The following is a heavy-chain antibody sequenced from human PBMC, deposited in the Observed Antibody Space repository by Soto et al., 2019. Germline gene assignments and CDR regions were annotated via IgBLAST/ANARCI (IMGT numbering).Heavy chain of an antibody. Sequence: ASVKVSCKASGGTFSSYAISWVRQAPGQGLEWMGGIIPIFGTANYAQKFQGRVTITADESTSTAYMELSSLRSEDTAVYYCAREPGTVTTDRGFDYWGQGTLVTVSS. CDR1: GGTFSSYA. J-gene: IGHJ4*02. CDR2: IIPIFGTA. CDR3: AREPGTVTTDRGFDY. D-gene: IGHD4-17*01. V-gene: IGHV1-69*13.